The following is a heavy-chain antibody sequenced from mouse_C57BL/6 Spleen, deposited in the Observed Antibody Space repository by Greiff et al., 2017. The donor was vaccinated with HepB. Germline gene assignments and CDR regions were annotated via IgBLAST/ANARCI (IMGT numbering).Heavy chain of an antibody. CDR1: GYTFTDYY. CDR2: INPNNGGT. V-gene: IGHV1-26*01. J-gene: IGHJ2*01. D-gene: IGHD1-1*01. CDR3: ARYYYGSRGDYCDY. Sequence: EVQLQQSGPELVKPGASVKISCKASGYTFTDYYMNWVKQSHGKSLEWIGDINPNNGGTSYNQKFKGKPTLTVDKSSSTAYMEPRSLTSEDSAVYYCARYYYGSRGDYCDYWGQGTTLTVSS.